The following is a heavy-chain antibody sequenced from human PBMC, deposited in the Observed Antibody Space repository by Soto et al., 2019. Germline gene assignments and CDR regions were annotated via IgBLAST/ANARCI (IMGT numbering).Heavy chain of an antibody. V-gene: IGHV3-7*01. J-gene: IGHJ4*02. D-gene: IGHD3-22*01. CDR1: GFTFRYYW. Sequence: EVQLVESGGGLVQPGESLRLSCAASGFTFRYYWMTWVRQVPGKGLEWVASIKQDGSDKYYVDSVKGRFSISRDKGMSSLSLQMDSLRADDTAIYYCARDRHDSTGHYYGDWGQGTLVTVSS. CDR3: ARDRHDSTGHYYGD. CDR2: IKQDGSDK.